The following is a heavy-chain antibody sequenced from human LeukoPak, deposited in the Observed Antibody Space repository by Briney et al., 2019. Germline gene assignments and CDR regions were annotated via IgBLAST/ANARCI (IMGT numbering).Heavy chain of an antibody. CDR3: ARSLPGIAAAGHGHFFDY. CDR2: ISSSSSYI. J-gene: IGHJ4*02. D-gene: IGHD6-13*01. Sequence: TGGSLRLSCAASGFTFSTYTMNWVRQAPGKGLEWVSSISSSSSYIFYADSVKGRFTISRDNAKNSLYLQMNSLRVEDTAVYYCARSLPGIAAAGHGHFFDYWGQGTLVTVSS. V-gene: IGHV3-21*01. CDR1: GFTFSTYT.